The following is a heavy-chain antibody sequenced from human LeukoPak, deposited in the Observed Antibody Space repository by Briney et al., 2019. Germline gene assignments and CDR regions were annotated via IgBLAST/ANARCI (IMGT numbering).Heavy chain of an antibody. CDR3: ARVNYYGSPSGYYMDV. CDR2: ISPSGDIT. CDR1: GFTFSNHG. D-gene: IGHD3-10*01. J-gene: IGHJ6*03. Sequence: GGSLRLSCTASGFTFSNHGMDWVRQAPGKGLEWVSGISPSGDITYYADSVKGRFTISRDNSKNTLYLQMNSLRAEDTAVYYCARVNYYGSPSGYYMDVWGKGTTVTISS. V-gene: IGHV3-23*01.